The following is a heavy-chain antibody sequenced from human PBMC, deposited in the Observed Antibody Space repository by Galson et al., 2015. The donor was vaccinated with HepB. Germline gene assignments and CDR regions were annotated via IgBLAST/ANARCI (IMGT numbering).Heavy chain of an antibody. J-gene: IGHJ4*02. V-gene: IGHV4-59*08. CDR3: ARSAYYGKHFDY. Sequence: TLSLTCTVSGDSISSFYWNWIRQPPGKGLEWIGYIFYNGSLNYNPSLKSRVTMSMDTSKNQFSLKLNSVTAADTAIYFCARSAYYGKHFDYWGQGTLVTVSS. D-gene: IGHD4-17*01. CDR2: IFYNGSL. CDR1: GDSISSFY.